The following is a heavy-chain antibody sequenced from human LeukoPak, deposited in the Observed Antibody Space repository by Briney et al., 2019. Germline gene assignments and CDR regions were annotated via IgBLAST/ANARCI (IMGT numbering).Heavy chain of an antibody. CDR2: IYYSGST. Sequence: GSLRLSCAASGFTFSTYSMNWVRQAPGKGLEWIGYIYYSGSTNYNPSLKSRVTISVDTSKNQFSLKLSSVTAADTAVYYCARALVSWSRYFDWLPFDIWGQGTMVAVSS. V-gene: IGHV4-59*01. CDR3: ARALVSWSRYFDWLPFDI. D-gene: IGHD3-9*01. J-gene: IGHJ3*02. CDR1: GFTFSTYS.